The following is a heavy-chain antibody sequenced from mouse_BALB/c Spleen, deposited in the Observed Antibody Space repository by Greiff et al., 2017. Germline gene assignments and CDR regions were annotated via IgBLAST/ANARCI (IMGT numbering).Heavy chain of an antibody. CDR1: GFAFSSYD. V-gene: IGHV5-12-1*01. Sequence: EVMLVESGGGLVKPGGSLKLSCAASGFAFSSYDMSWVRQTPEKRLEWVAYISSGGGSTYYPDTVKGRFTISRDNAKNTLYLQMSSLKSEDTAMYYCARQLGLRFAYWGQGTLVTVSA. J-gene: IGHJ3*01. D-gene: IGHD3-1*01. CDR2: ISSGGGST. CDR3: ARQLGLRFAY.